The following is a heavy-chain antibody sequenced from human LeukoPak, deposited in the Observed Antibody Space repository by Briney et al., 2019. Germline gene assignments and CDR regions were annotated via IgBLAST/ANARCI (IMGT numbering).Heavy chain of an antibody. Sequence: PGRSLTLSCAASGFTFSSYGMHWVRQAPGKGLEWVAVIWYDGSNKYYADSVKGRFTISRDNSKNTLYLQMNSLRAEDTAVYCWAIDRGFIVVVPAAFDCWGQGTLVTVSS. J-gene: IGHJ4*02. CDR1: GFTFSSYG. V-gene: IGHV3-33*01. D-gene: IGHD2-2*01. CDR3: AIDRGFIVVVPAAFDC. CDR2: IWYDGSNK.